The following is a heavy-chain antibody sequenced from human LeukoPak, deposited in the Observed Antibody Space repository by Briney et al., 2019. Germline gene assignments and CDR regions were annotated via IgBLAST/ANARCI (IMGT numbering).Heavy chain of an antibody. D-gene: IGHD1-1*01. Sequence: SETLSLTCAVYGGSFSGYYWSWIRQPPGKRLEWIGEVNHSGSTNYTPSLKSRVTISVDTSKNQFSLKLSSVTAADTAVYYCARAGLERRGGAFDIWGQGTMVTVSS. CDR2: VNHSGST. V-gene: IGHV4-34*01. J-gene: IGHJ3*02. CDR3: ARAGLERRGGAFDI. CDR1: GGSFSGYY.